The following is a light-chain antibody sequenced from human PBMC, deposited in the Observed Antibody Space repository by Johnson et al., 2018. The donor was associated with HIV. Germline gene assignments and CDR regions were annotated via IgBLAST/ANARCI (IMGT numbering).Light chain of an antibody. J-gene: IGLJ1*01. Sequence: QSVLTQPPSVSAAPGQKVTISCSGSSSNIGNNYVSWYQQLPGTAPKLLIYDNNKRPSGIPDRFSGSKSGTSATLGITGLQTGDEAYYYCGTWDSSLSAGPYVFGTGTNVTVL. V-gene: IGLV1-51*01. CDR2: DNN. CDR3: GTWDSSLSAGPYV. CDR1: SSNIGNNY.